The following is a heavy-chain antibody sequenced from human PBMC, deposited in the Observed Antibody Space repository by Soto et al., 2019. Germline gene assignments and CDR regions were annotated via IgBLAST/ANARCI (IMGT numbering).Heavy chain of an antibody. J-gene: IGHJ6*02. D-gene: IGHD3-3*01. CDR3: ARDYDFWSGYTTDATYYYGMDV. CDR2: IKQDGSEK. CDR1: GFTFSSYW. Sequence: VQLVESGGGLVQPGGSLRLSCAASGFTFSSYWMSWVRQAPGKGLEWVANIKQDGSEKYYVDSVKGRFTISRDNAKNSLYLQMNSLRAEDTAVYYCARDYDFWSGYTTDATYYYGMDVWGQGTTVTVSS. V-gene: IGHV3-7*05.